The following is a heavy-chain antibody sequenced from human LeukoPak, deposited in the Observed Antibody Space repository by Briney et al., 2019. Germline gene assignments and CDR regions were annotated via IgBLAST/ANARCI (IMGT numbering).Heavy chain of an antibody. Sequence: KPSETLSLTCTVPGGSISSYYWSWIRQPPGKGLEWIGHIFHSGNTNDNPSLKSRVTISVDPSKNQFSLRLRSVTAADTAVYYCARTYYDSWGYSEVTYWGQGTLVTVSS. CDR3: ARTYYDSWGYSEVTY. CDR1: GGSISSYY. V-gene: IGHV4-59*01. J-gene: IGHJ4*02. D-gene: IGHD3-22*01. CDR2: IFHSGNT.